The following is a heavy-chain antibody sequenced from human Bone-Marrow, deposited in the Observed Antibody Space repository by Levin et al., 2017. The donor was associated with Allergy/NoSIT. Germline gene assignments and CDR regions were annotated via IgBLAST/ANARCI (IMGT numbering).Heavy chain of an antibody. J-gene: IGHJ4*02. D-gene: IGHD3-16*02. CDR1: GFTFSHYP. CDR2: ISFDGSHE. V-gene: IGHV3-30*04. CDR3: ARDGSLDY. Sequence: PGGSLRLSCAASGFTFSHYPMHWVRQAPGKGLDWVAVISFDGSHENYAASVKGRFTVSRDQSTNMVFLQMNSLREDDTAVYFCARDGSLDYWGQGTLVTVSS.